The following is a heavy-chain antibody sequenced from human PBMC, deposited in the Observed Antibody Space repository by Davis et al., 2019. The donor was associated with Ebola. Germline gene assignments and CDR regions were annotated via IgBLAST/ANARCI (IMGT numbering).Heavy chain of an antibody. CDR3: ARDLAYGQQLFDHFDY. D-gene: IGHD6-13*01. CDR2: ISYDGSNK. Sequence: GESLKISCAASGFTFSSYAMHWVRQAPGKGLEWVAVISYDGSNKYYADSVKGRFTISRDNSKNTLYLQMNSLRAEDTAVYYCARDLAYGQQLFDHFDYWGQGTLVTVSS. V-gene: IGHV3-30-3*01. J-gene: IGHJ4*02. CDR1: GFTFSSYA.